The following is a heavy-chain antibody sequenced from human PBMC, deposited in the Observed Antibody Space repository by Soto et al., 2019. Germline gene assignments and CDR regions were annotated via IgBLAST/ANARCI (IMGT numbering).Heavy chain of an antibody. D-gene: IGHD6-19*01. CDR1: GFTFSSYW. Sequence: EVQLVESGGGLVQPGGSLRLSCAASGFTFSSYWMTWVRQAPGKGLEWVANIKQDGSEKYYVESVKGRFSISRDNAKNSLYLQMNSLRAEDTAVYYCARLYSSHWYDDYWGLGTLVTVSS. V-gene: IGHV3-7*01. CDR2: IKQDGSEK. CDR3: ARLYSSHWYDDY. J-gene: IGHJ4*02.